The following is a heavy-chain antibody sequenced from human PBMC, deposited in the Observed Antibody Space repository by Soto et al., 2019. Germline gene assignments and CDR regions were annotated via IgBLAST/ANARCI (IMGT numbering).Heavy chain of an antibody. V-gene: IGHV3-30-3*01. D-gene: IGHD5-12*01. CDR1: GFTFSSYA. CDR3: ATGGERGEWLRLNY. J-gene: IGHJ4*02. Sequence: VQLVESGGGVVQPGGSLRLSCAASGFTFSSYAMHWVRQAPGKGLEWVAVISYDGSNKYYADSVKGRFTISRDNSKNTLYLQMNSLRAEDTAVYYCATGGERGEWLRLNYWGQGTLVTVSS. CDR2: ISYDGSNK.